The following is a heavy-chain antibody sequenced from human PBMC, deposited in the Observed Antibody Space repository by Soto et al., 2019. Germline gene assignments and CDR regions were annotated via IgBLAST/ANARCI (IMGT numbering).Heavy chain of an antibody. CDR3: AKDREWGSISPYGYFGLDV. CDR2: ISGSGGST. J-gene: IGHJ6*02. V-gene: IGHV3-23*01. CDR1: GFTFSSYA. D-gene: IGHD3-3*02. Sequence: GGALRLSCAASGFTFSSYAMSWVRQAPGKGLEWVSVISGSGGSTSYADSVKGRFTISRDSSKNTLYLEMTSLRAEDTAVYYCAKDREWGSISPYGYFGLDVWGQGTTVTV.